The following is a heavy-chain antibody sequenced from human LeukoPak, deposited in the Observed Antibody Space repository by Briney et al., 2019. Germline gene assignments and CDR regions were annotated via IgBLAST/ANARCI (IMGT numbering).Heavy chain of an antibody. CDR3: AKDSGYDWGTHPFDY. CDR1: GFTFDDYA. Sequence: GGSLRLSCAASGFTFDDYAMHWVRQAPGKGLEWVSLISWDGGSTYHADSVKGRFTISRDNSKNSLYLQMNSLRAEDTALYYCAKDSGYDWGTHPFDYWGQGTLVTVSS. V-gene: IGHV3-43D*03. CDR2: ISWDGGST. D-gene: IGHD5-12*01. J-gene: IGHJ4*02.